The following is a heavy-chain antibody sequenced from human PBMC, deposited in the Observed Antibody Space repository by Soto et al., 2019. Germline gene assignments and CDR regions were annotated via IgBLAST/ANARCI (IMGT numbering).Heavy chain of an antibody. J-gene: IGHJ6*02. CDR1: GWAFSSYA. CDR3: ARGIEWDPPPYYYYGMDV. CDR2: IIPIFGTA. Sequence: SVKVACKASGWAFSSYAIVWVRQAPGQGLEWMGGIIPIFGTANYAQKFQGRVTITADESTSTAYMELSSLRSEDTAVYYCARGIEWDPPPYYYYGMDVWGQGTTVTVSS. D-gene: IGHD1-26*01. V-gene: IGHV1-69*01.